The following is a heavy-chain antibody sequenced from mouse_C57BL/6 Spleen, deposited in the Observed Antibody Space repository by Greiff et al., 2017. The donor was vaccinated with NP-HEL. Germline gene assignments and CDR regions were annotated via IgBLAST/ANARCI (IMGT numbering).Heavy chain of an antibody. V-gene: IGHV5-9-1*02. Sequence: DVHLVESGEGLVKPGGSLKLSCAASGFTFSSYAMSWVRQTPEKRLEWVAYISSGGDYIYYADTVKGRFTISRDNARNTLYLQMSSLKSEDTAMYYCTREYTGDWYFDVWGTGTTVTVSS. CDR2: ISSGGDYI. CDR1: GFTFSSYA. CDR3: TREYTGDWYFDV. J-gene: IGHJ1*03. D-gene: IGHD5-2*01.